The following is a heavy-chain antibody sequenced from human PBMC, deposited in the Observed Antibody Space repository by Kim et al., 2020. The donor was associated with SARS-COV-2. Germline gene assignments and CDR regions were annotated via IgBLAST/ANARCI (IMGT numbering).Heavy chain of an antibody. CDR3: ARDFDY. Sequence: GGSLRLSCTVSEFTFSNKYMTWVRQAPGKGLEWVSVIFTGGDTYYADSVKGRFTISRDNSKNTLYLQMNSLRVEDTAVYYCARDFDYWGQGTLVTVSS. CDR1: EFTFSNKY. V-gene: IGHV3-66*01. J-gene: IGHJ4*02. CDR2: IFTGGDT.